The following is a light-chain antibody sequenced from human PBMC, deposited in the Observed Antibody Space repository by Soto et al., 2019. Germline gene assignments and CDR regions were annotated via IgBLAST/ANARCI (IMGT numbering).Light chain of an antibody. CDR3: QQHGSWGIT. J-gene: IGKJ3*01. CDR1: QSVSSNS. V-gene: IGKV3-20*01. CDR2: AAS. Sequence: ESVLTQSPATLSLSPGESATLSCRTSQSVSSNSLAWHQQKPGQAPRLLMYAASSRAAGIPDRFSGSGSGTDFTLTISRLEPEDFAVYYCQQHGSWGITFGPGTKVDIK.